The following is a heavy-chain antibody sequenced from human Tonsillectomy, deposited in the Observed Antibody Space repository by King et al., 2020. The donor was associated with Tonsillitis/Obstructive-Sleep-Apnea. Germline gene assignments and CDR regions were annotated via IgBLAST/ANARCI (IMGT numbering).Heavy chain of an antibody. CDR1: GFTFSSYW. V-gene: IGHV3-7*04. CDR2: IKQDGSEK. CDR3: ARDSYGFWGGYSDY. J-gene: IGHJ4*02. D-gene: IGHD3-3*01. Sequence: VQLAESGGGLVQPGGSLRLSCAASGFTFSSYWMTWVRQAPGKGLEWVAIIKQDGSEKYYVDSVKGRFTISRDNAKNSLYLQMNSLRAEDTAVYYCARDSYGFWGGYSDYWGQGTLVTVSS.